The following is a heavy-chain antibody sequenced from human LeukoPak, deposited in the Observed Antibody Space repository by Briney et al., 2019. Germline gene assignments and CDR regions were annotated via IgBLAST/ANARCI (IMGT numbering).Heavy chain of an antibody. J-gene: IGHJ3*02. CDR1: GYTFTSYG. CDR3: ARELGWSDAFDI. D-gene: IGHD6-19*01. Sequence: GASVKVSCKASGYTFTSYGISWVRQAPGQGLEWMGWINPNSGGTNYAQKFQGWVTMTRDTSISTAYMELSRLRSDDTAVYYCARELGWSDAFDIWGQGTMVTVSS. CDR2: INPNSGGT. V-gene: IGHV1-2*04.